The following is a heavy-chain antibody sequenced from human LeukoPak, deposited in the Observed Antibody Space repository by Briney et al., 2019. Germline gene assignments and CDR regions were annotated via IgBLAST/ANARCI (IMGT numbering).Heavy chain of an antibody. CDR2: IYHSGST. Sequence: PSETLSLTCAVSGYSISSGYYWGWIRQPPGKGLEWIGSIYHSGSTYYNPSLKSRVTISVDTSKNQFSLKLSSVTAADTAVYYCATSKKLVRGRLVPPLLDYWGQGTLVTVSS. J-gene: IGHJ4*02. CDR3: ATSKKLVRGRLVPPLLDY. D-gene: IGHD6-6*01. V-gene: IGHV4-38-2*01. CDR1: GYSISSGYY.